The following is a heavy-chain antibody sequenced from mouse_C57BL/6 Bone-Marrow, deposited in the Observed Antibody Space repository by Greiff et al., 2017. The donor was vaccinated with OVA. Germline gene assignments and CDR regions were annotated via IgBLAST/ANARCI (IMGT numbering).Heavy chain of an antibody. Sequence: EVKLVESGGDLVKPGGSLKLSCAASGFTFSSYGMSWVRQTPDKRLEWVATISSGGSYTYYPDSVKGRFTISRDNAKNTLYLQMSSLKSEDTAMYYCARRAYYGSSPSYFDYWGQGTTLTVSS. CDR1: GFTFSSYG. CDR3: ARRAYYGSSPSYFDY. V-gene: IGHV5-6*02. CDR2: ISSGGSYT. D-gene: IGHD1-1*01. J-gene: IGHJ2*01.